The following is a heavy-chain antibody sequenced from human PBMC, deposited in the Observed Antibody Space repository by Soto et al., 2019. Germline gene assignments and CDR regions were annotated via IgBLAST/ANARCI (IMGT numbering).Heavy chain of an antibody. CDR2: IYWDDDK. CDR1: GFSLSTSGVG. J-gene: IGHJ5*02. V-gene: IGHV2-5*02. Sequence: QITLKESGPTLVKPTQTLTLTCTFSGFSLSTSGVGVGWIRQPPGKALEWLALIYWDDDKRYSPSLKSRLTITEDTSKNQVVLTMTNMDPVDTATYYCAHRWYCSGGSCYYSTRFDPWGQGTLVTVSS. D-gene: IGHD2-15*01. CDR3: AHRWYCSGGSCYYSTRFDP.